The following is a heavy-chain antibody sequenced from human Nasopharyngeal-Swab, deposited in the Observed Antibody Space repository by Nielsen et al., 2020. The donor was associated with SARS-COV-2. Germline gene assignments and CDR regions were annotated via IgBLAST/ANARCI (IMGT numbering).Heavy chain of an antibody. J-gene: IGHJ6*03. D-gene: IGHD2-15*01. V-gene: IGHV4-34*01. CDR3: ARGQDAYYYMDV. CDR1: GFTFSSYA. Sequence: GSLRLSCAASGFTFSSYAMSWIRQTSGKGLEWIGEINDRGSGNYNPSLRSRVTISAGTSNIQFSLKLNSVTAADTAVYYCARGQDAYYYMDVWGEGTTVTVSS. CDR2: INDRGSG.